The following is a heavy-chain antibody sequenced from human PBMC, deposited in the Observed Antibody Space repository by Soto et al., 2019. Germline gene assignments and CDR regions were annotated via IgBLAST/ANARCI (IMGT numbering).Heavy chain of an antibody. V-gene: IGHV4-61*08. CDR2: IYYSGST. Sequence: PSETLSLTCAVSGGSISSGGYSWNWIRQPPGKGLEWIGYIYYSGSTNYNPSLKSRVTISVDTSKNQFSLKLTSVTAADTAVYYCARDNIPGLFDYWGQGSLVIVSS. D-gene: IGHD2-21*01. CDR3: ARDNIPGLFDY. J-gene: IGHJ4*02. CDR1: GGSISSGGYS.